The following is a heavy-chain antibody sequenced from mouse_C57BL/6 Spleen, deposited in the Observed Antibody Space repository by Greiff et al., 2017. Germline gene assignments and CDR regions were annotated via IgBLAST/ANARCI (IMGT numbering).Heavy chain of an antibody. CDR3: AILSSYGAMDY. V-gene: IGHV1-69*01. J-gene: IGHJ4*01. D-gene: IGHD1-1*01. Sequence: QVQLQQPGAELVMPGASVKLSCKASGYTFTSYWMHWVKQRPGQGLEWIGEIDPSDSYTNYNQKFKGKSTLTVDKSSSTAYMQLSSLTSEDSAVYYCAILSSYGAMDYWGQGTSVTVSS. CDR2: IDPSDSYT. CDR1: GYTFTSYW.